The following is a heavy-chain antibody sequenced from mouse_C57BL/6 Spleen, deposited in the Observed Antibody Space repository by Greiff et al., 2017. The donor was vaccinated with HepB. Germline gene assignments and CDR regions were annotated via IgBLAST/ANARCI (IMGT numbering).Heavy chain of an antibody. CDR2: IYPRDGST. D-gene: IGHD1-1*01. CDR1: GSTFTSYD. V-gene: IGHV1-85*01. Sequence: VKLQESGPELVKPGASVKLSCKASGSTFTSYDINWVKQRPGQGLEWIGWIYPRDGSTKYNEKFKGKATLTVDTSSSTAYMELHSLTSEDSAVYFCARSIHYYGSSYWYFDVWGTGTTVTVSS. CDR3: ARSIHYYGSSYWYFDV. J-gene: IGHJ1*03.